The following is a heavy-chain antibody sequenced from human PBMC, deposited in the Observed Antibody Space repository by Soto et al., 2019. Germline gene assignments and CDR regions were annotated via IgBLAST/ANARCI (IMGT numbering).Heavy chain of an antibody. CDR2: INPNSGGT. CDR3: ATESSSSGSYYYYGMDV. D-gene: IGHD6-6*01. J-gene: IGHJ6*02. CDR1: GYTFTGYY. V-gene: IGHV1-2*04. Sequence: ASVKVSCKASGYTFTGYYMHWVRQAPGQGLEWMGWINPNSGGTNYAQKFQGWVTMTRDTSISTAYMELSRLRSDDTAVYYCATESSSSGSYYYYGMDVRGQGTTVTVSS.